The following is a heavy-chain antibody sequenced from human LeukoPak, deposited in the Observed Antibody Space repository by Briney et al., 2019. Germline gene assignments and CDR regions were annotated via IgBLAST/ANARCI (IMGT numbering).Heavy chain of an antibody. CDR1: GYTFTGYY. V-gene: IGHV1-2*02. CDR2: INPNSGGT. D-gene: IGHD1-26*01. Sequence: GASVKVSCKASGYTFTGYYIHWVRQAPGQGLEWMGWINPNSGGTNYAQKFQGRVTMTRDTSISTAYMELSRLISDDTAVYYCAREIVGADHCWGQGTLVTVSS. CDR3: AREIVGADHC. J-gene: IGHJ4*02.